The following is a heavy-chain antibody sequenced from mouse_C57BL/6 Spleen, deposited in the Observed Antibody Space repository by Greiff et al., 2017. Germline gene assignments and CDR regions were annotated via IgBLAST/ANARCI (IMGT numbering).Heavy chain of an antibody. CDR3: ARQRSNYDWAMDY. V-gene: IGHV5-6*01. Sequence: EVKLVESGGDLVKPGGSLKLSCAASGFTFSSYGMSWVRQTTDKRLEWVATISSGGSYTYYPDSVKGRFTIARDNAKNTLYLQMSSLKSEDTAMYYCARQRSNYDWAMDYWGQGTSVTVSS. J-gene: IGHJ4*01. CDR2: ISSGGSYT. CDR1: GFTFSSYG. D-gene: IGHD2-5*01.